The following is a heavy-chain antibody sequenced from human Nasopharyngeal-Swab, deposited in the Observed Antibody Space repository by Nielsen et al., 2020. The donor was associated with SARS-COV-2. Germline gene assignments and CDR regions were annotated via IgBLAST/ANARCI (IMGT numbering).Heavy chain of an antibody. Sequence: CGLPVVRRRQTLMLTCTFSGFSLSTSGVGVGWIRQPPGKALEWLALIYWNDDKRYSPSLKSRLTITKDTSKNQVVLTMTNMDPVDTATYYCAHRTIFGVVTYFDYWGQGTLVTVSS. CDR1: GFSLSTSGVG. CDR3: AHRTIFGVVTYFDY. D-gene: IGHD3-3*01. J-gene: IGHJ4*02. CDR2: IYWNDDK. V-gene: IGHV2-5*01.